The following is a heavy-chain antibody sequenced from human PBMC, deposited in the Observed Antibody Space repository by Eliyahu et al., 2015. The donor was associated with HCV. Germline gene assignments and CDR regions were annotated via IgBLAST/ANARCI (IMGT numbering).Heavy chain of an antibody. D-gene: IGHD1-26*01. CDR2: XWYDGISH. Sequence: QVQLVESGGGVVQPGRSLRLXCAASGXTFSNNGMHWVRQAPGRGLGWVAVXWYDGISHFYADSVKGRFTISRDNSKNTVYLQMNSLRAEDTAVYYCARDVSGGRLIDSWGQGTLVTVSS. CDR1: GXTFSNNG. J-gene: IGHJ4*02. CDR3: ARDVSGGRLIDS. V-gene: IGHV3-33*01.